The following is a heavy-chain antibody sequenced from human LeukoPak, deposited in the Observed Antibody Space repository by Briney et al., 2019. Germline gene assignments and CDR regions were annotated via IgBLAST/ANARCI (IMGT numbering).Heavy chain of an antibody. Sequence: PGGSLRLSCAASGFTFSSYAMRWVRQAPGKGLEWVSAISGSGGSTYYADSVKGRFTISRDNSKNTLYLQMNSLRAEDTAVYYCANAIGRGYSSGGADFVYWGQGTLVTVSS. CDR3: ANAIGRGYSSGGADFVY. V-gene: IGHV3-23*01. D-gene: IGHD5-18*01. CDR2: ISGSGGST. CDR1: GFTFSSYA. J-gene: IGHJ4*02.